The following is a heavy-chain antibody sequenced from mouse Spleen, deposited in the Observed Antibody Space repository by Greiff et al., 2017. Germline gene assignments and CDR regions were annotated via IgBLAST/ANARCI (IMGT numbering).Heavy chain of an antibody. CDR3: ARYLTAYYAMDY. V-gene: IGHV7-3*01. Sequence: EVQRVESGGGLVQPGGSLSLSCAASGFTFTDYYMSWVRQPPGKALEWLGFIRNKANGYTTEYSASVKGRFTISRDNSQSILYLQMNALRAEDSATYYCARYLTAYYAMDYWGQGTSVTVSS. D-gene: IGHD4-1*01. J-gene: IGHJ4*01. CDR1: GFTFTDYY. CDR2: IRNKANGYTT.